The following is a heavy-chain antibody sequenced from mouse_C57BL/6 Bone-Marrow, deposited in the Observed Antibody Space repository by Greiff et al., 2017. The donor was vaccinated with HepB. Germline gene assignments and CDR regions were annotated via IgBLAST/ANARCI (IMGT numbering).Heavy chain of an antibody. CDR1: GYSITSGYY. CDR2: ISYDGSN. V-gene: IGHV3-6*01. Sequence: ESGPGLVKPSQSLSLTCSVTGYSITSGYYWNWIRQFPGNKLEWMGYISYDGSNNYNPSLKNRISITRDTSKNQFFLKLNSVTTEDTATYYCASLGYDGYVDVWGTGTTVTVSS. J-gene: IGHJ1*03. CDR3: ASLGYDGYVDV. D-gene: IGHD2-2*01.